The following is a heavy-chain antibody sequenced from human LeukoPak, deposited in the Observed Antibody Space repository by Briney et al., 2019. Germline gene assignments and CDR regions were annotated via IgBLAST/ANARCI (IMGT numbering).Heavy chain of an antibody. D-gene: IGHD2-2*01. CDR2: IYHTGST. Sequence: SETLSLTCTVSGDSISSGGYYWSWIRQPPGKGLEWIGYIYHTGSTYYNPSLKSRVTISVDRSKNQFSLRLSSVTAADTAVYYCARKGCGSKNCIDYWGQGTMVTVSS. V-gene: IGHV4-30-2*01. CDR3: ARKGCGSKNCIDY. CDR1: GDSISSGGYY. J-gene: IGHJ4*03.